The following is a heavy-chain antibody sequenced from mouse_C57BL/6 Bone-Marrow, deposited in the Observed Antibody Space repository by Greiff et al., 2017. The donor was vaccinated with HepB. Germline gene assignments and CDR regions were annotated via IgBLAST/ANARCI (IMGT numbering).Heavy chain of an antibody. CDR1: GYTFTSYW. CDR2: IDPSDSYT. D-gene: IGHD4-1*01. CDR3: ARWGDDWEDY. J-gene: IGHJ4*01. Sequence: QVQLQQPGAELVKPGASVKLSCKASGYTFTSYWMQWVKQRPGQGLEWIGEIDPSDSYTNYNQKFKGKATLTVDTSSSTAYMQLSSLTSEDSAVYYCARWGDDWEDYWGQGTSVTVSS. V-gene: IGHV1-50*01.